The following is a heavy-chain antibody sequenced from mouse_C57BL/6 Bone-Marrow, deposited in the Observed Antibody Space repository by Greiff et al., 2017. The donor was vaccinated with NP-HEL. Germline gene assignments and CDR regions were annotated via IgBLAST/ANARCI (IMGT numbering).Heavy chain of an antibody. CDR1: GYTFTSYW. D-gene: IGHD3-3*01. CDR2: IYPSDSET. V-gene: IGHV1-61*01. Sequence: QVQLQQPGAELVRPGSSVKLSCKASGYTFTSYWMDWVKQRPGQGLEWIGNIYPSDSETHYNQKFKDKATLTVDKSSSTAYMQLSSLTSEDSAVYYCARRAGTGIYYFDYWGQGTTRTVSS. CDR3: ARRAGTGIYYFDY. J-gene: IGHJ2*01.